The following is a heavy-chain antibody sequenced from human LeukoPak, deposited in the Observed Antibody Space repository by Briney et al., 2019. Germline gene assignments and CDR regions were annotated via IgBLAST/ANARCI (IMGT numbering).Heavy chain of an antibody. CDR1: GYTFTSYA. J-gene: IGHJ6*02. V-gene: IGHV1-3*01. CDR2: INAGNGNT. D-gene: IGHD5-18*01. CDR3: ARDLGGYSYGYYYYYGMDV. Sequence: ASVKVSCKASGYTFTSYAMHWVRQAPGQRLEWMGWINAGNGNTKYSQKFQGRVTITRDTSASTAYMELSSLRSEDTAVYYCARDLGGYSYGYYYYYGMDVWGQGTTVTVSS.